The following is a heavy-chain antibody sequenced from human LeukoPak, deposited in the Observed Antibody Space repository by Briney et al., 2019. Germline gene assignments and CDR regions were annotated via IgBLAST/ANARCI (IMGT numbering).Heavy chain of an antibody. CDR3: ARVPTTVTTVYFDY. CDR1: GFTVSSNY. J-gene: IGHJ4*02. Sequence: GGSLRLSCAASGFTVSSNYMSWVRQAPGKGLEWVSVIYSGGSTYYAGSVKGRFTISRDNSKNTLYLQMNSLRAEDTAAYYCARVPTTVTTVYFDYWGQGTLVTVSS. D-gene: IGHD4-17*01. CDR2: IYSGGST. V-gene: IGHV3-53*01.